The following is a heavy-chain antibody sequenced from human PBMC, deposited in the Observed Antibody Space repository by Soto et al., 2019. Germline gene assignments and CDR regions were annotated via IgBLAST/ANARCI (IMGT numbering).Heavy chain of an antibody. CDR2: INPSGGST. V-gene: IGHV1-46*01. CDR3: ARSNHLGSEGYARWSDP. CDR1: GYTFTSYY. Sequence: VQLVQSGAEVKKPGASVKVSCKASGYTFTSYYMHWVRQAPGQGLEWMGIINPSGGSTNYPKKFQARLPMTRDTSTSTVYMELSSLRSEDTAVYYCARSNHLGSEGYARWSDPWGQGTLVIVSS. J-gene: IGHJ5*02. D-gene: IGHD3-10*01.